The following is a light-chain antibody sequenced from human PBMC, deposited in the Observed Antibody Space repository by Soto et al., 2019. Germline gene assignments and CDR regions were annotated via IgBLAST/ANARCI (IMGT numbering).Light chain of an antibody. CDR1: QSVSSN. Sequence: IVLTQSPATLSVSPGERATLSCRASQSVSSNIAWYQQKPGQAPRLLISGASTRATGVPARFSGSGSGTEFTHTIPSLQSEDFSVYCCPQYNNWPLTFGPGTRREIK. CDR2: GAS. J-gene: IGKJ5*01. CDR3: PQYNNWPLT. V-gene: IGKV3D-15*01.